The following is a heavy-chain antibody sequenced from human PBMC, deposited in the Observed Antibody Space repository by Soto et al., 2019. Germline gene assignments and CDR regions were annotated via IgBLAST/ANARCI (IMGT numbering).Heavy chain of an antibody. D-gene: IGHD6-19*01. Sequence: VQLLESGGGLVQPGGSLRVSCAASGFTFRSYAMSWVRQAPGKGLEWVSGISGSGGSTYYADSVKGRLTVSRDNSKNKLYLQMNSLRAEDTAVYHCARPGDSNSGWRNFDYWGQGTLVTVSS. CDR1: GFTFRSYA. J-gene: IGHJ4*02. V-gene: IGHV3-23*01. CDR2: ISGSGGST. CDR3: ARPGDSNSGWRNFDY.